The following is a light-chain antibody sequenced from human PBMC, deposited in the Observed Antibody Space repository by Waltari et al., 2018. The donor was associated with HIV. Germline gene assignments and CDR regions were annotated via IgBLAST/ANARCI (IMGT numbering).Light chain of an antibody. CDR1: SSHIGSDT. CDR3: AAWDDSLNGWV. CDR2: SNN. V-gene: IGLV1-44*01. J-gene: IGLJ3*02. Sequence: QSVLNQPPSASGTPGHRVTISCSGSSSHIGSDTVNWYQQRPGTAPKLLIYSNNQRPSGVPDRFSGSKSGTSASLAISGLQSEDEADYYCAAWDDSLNGWVFGGGTKLTVL.